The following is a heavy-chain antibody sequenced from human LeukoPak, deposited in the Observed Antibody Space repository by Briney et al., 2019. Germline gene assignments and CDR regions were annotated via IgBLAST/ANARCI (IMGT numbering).Heavy chain of an antibody. Sequence: GGSLRLSCAASGFTFSSYAMSWVRQAPGKGLEWVSSISSSSSYIYYADSVKGRFTISRDNAKNSLYLQMSSLRAEDTAVYYCARDLSYYDSGSQSGWGQGTLVTVSS. V-gene: IGHV3-21*01. J-gene: IGHJ4*02. D-gene: IGHD3-10*01. CDR3: ARDLSYYDSGSQSG. CDR2: ISSSSSYI. CDR1: GFTFSSYA.